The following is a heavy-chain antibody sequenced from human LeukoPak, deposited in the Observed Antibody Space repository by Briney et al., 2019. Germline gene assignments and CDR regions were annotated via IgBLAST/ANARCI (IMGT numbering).Heavy chain of an antibody. CDR1: GFTFSGYS. V-gene: IGHV3-48*04. J-gene: IGHJ4*02. CDR2: IDGSSNNI. Sequence: GGSLRLSCAASGFTFSGYSMNWIRQAPGEGLEWISYIDGSSNNIYYAESVKGRFTISRDNAKNSLYLQMNSLRAEDTAVYYCARGYCTGGSCSKYDYWGQGTLVTVSS. D-gene: IGHD2-15*01. CDR3: ARGYCTGGSCSKYDY.